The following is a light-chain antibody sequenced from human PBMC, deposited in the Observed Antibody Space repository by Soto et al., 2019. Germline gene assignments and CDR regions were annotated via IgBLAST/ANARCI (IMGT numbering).Light chain of an antibody. Sequence: DIQMTQSPSSVSASVGDRVTITWRASQAISTWLAWYQQKPGKAPKLLIYAASNLQTGVPSRFSGSGSGTDFTLTISSLQPEDFATYYCQQANSFPRTFGQGNKVEIK. J-gene: IGKJ1*01. V-gene: IGKV1D-12*01. CDR2: AAS. CDR3: QQANSFPRT. CDR1: QAISTW.